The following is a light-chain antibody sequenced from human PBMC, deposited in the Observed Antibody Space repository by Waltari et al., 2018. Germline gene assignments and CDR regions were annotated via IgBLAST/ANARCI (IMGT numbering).Light chain of an antibody. CDR1: SGPRTYA. J-gene: IGLJ2*01. CDR2: LNTDGSH. CDR3: QTWDTDSYVI. Sequence: QLVLPQSPSASASLGASGKLTCTLSSGPRTYAIAWPQQQPETGPRYLMKLNTDGSHNAGDGIPDRFSGSSSGAERYPTISSLQSEDEADYYCQTWDTDSYVIFGGGTKLTVL. V-gene: IGLV4-69*01.